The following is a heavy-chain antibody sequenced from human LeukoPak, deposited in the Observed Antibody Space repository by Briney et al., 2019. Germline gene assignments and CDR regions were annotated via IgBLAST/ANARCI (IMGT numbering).Heavy chain of an antibody. CDR3: ARDTGAESSGYYPGIDY. CDR2: ISSSSSYI. J-gene: IGHJ4*02. Sequence: NPGGSLRLSCAASGFTFSSYSMNWVRQAPGKGLEWVSSISSSSSYIYYADSVKGRFTISRDNAKNSLYLQMNSLRAEDTAVYYCARDTGAESSGYYPGIDYWGQGTLVTVSS. V-gene: IGHV3-21*01. CDR1: GFTFSSYS. D-gene: IGHD3-22*01.